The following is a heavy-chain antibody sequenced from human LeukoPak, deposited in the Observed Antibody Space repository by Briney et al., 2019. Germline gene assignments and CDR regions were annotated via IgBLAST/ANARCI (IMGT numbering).Heavy chain of an antibody. CDR3: ASDSNPSYYGMDG. CDR2: TYTSGST. CDR1: SCSISSNC. J-gene: IGHJ6*02. Sequence: SETLSLTGTVSSCSISSNCWSWLRQPAGKGREWIGRTYTSGSTNYHPPLKRGVTISVTTSSTQFSPMRSSVSAAATADYCCASDSNPSYYGMDGCSQGRTATVSS. V-gene: IGHV4-4*07. D-gene: IGHD2-8*01.